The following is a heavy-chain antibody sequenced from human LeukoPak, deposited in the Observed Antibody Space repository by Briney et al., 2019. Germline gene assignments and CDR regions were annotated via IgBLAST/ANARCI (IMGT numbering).Heavy chain of an antibody. D-gene: IGHD3-9*01. Sequence: PSETLCLTCGVYGGSFSGDCWTWIRQPPGKGLEWIGEITHSGRIKYTPSLKSRVTISLDMTKTQISLKLSSETAADTAVYYCVRSMPDWAGFDPWGQGTLVTVSS. J-gene: IGHJ5*02. CDR3: VRSMPDWAGFDP. CDR2: ITHSGRI. V-gene: IGHV4-34*01. CDR1: GGSFSGDC.